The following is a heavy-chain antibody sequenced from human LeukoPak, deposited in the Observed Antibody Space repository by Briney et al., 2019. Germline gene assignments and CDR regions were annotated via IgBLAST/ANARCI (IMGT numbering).Heavy chain of an antibody. CDR2: ISGSGGST. V-gene: IGHV3-23*01. D-gene: IGHD2-8*01. Sequence: HPGGSLRLSCAASGFTFSSYAMSWVRQAPGKGLEWVSAISGSGGSTYYADSVKGRFTISRDNSKNTLYLQMNSLRAEDTAVYYCARDSGLMVYATWGQGTLVTVSS. J-gene: IGHJ5*02. CDR1: GFTFSSYA. CDR3: ARDSGLMVYAT.